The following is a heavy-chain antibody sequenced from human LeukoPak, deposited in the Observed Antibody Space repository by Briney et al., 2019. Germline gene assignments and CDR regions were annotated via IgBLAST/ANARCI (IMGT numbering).Heavy chain of an antibody. CDR2: VSAYADDT. Sequence: AASVKVSCKASGYTFISYGISWVRQAPGQGLEWMGWVSAYADDTNYVQKFQGRVTMTTDTSTSTAYMELRSLRSDDTAVYYCARVPCSGGSCYSHPNYWGQGTLVTVSS. CDR3: ARVPCSGGSCYSHPNY. D-gene: IGHD2-15*01. J-gene: IGHJ4*02. CDR1: GYTFISYG. V-gene: IGHV1-18*01.